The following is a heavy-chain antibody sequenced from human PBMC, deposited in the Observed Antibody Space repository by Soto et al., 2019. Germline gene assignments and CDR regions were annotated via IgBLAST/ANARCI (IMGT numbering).Heavy chain of an antibody. J-gene: IGHJ4*02. D-gene: IGHD4-17*01. Sequence: LSLTCAVSGYSISSGYYWGWIRQPPGKGLEWIGSIYHSGSTYYNPSLKSRVTISVDTSKNQFSLKLSSVTAADTAVYYCARPTYGYNYFDYWGQGTLVTVSS. V-gene: IGHV4-38-2*01. CDR1: GYSISSGYY. CDR3: ARPTYGYNYFDY. CDR2: IYHSGST.